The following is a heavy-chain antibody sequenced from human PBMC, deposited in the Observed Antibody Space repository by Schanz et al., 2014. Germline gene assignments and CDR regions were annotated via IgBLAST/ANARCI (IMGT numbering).Heavy chain of an antibody. Sequence: QVHLVQSGAEVKKPGASVKVSCKASGYTFTGYYMHWVRQAPGQGPEWMGWISVYNSNTRYLERLQDRLTLTTDTSSNTAYMELRSLRLDDTATYYCAREATPYGSGSYSFDYWGQGTLVTVSS. V-gene: IGHV1-18*04. J-gene: IGHJ4*02. D-gene: IGHD3-10*01. CDR2: ISVYNSNT. CDR1: GYTFTGYY. CDR3: AREATPYGSGSYSFDY.